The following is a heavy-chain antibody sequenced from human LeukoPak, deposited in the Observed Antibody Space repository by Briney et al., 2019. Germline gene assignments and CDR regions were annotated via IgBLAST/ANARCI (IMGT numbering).Heavy chain of an antibody. CDR2: TYYRSKWYK. Sequence: SQTLSLTCAISGDSVSSNSAAWNWIRPSPSRGLEWLGRTYYRSKWYKDYAVSVKSRITINPDTTKNQFSLQLNSVTPEDTAVYYCARGGDFGSGWFPPFDYWGQGTLVTVSS. CDR1: GDSVSSNSAA. V-gene: IGHV6-1*01. D-gene: IGHD6-19*01. CDR3: ARGGDFGSGWFPPFDY. J-gene: IGHJ4*02.